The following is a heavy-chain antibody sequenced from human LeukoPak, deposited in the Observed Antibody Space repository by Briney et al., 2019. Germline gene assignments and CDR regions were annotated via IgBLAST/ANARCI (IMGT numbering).Heavy chain of an antibody. CDR2: ISAYNGNT. CDR3: ASSQATTVVTPGYYFDY. CDR1: GFTFTSYG. Sequence: ASVKVSCKASGFTFTSYGISWVRQAPGQGLEWMGWISAYNGNTNYAQKLQGRVTMTTDTSTSTAYMELRSLRSEDTAVYYCASSQATTVVTPGYYFDYWGQGTLVTVSS. D-gene: IGHD4-23*01. V-gene: IGHV1-18*01. J-gene: IGHJ4*02.